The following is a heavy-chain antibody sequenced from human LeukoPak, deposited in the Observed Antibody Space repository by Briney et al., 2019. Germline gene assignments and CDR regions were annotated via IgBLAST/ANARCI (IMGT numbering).Heavy chain of an antibody. J-gene: IGHJ4*02. CDR1: GFTLRNYA. CDR3: ARSQDTAIDY. CDR2: IGAGDKYT. Sequence: GGSLRLSCAASGFTLRNYAMSWVRQAPGKGLEWVSSIGAGDKYTYHIDSVKGRFTITRDNSKNTLYLQMNSLRAEDTAVYYCARSQDTAIDYWGQGTLVTVSS. V-gene: IGHV3-23*01. D-gene: IGHD5-18*01.